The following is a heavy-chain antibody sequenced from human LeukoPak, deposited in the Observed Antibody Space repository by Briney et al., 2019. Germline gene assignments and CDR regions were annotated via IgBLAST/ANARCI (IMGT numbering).Heavy chain of an antibody. Sequence: SETLSLTCTVSGGSISSYYRSWIRQPAGKGLEWIGRIYTSGSTNYNPSLKSRVTMSVDTSKNQFSLKLSSVTAADTAVYYCAREIDYYDSSGYYGPGDYWGQGTLVTVSS. CDR2: IYTSGST. V-gene: IGHV4-4*07. J-gene: IGHJ4*02. CDR3: AREIDYYDSSGYYGPGDY. CDR1: GGSISSYY. D-gene: IGHD3-22*01.